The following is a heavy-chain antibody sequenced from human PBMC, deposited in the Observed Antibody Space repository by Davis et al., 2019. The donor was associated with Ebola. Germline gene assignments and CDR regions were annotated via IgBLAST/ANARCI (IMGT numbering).Heavy chain of an antibody. V-gene: IGHV3-30*18. CDR1: GFIFSSYG. Sequence: GESLKISCAASGFIFSSYGMQWVRQAPGKGLAWVAVIPYAGRNEYYANSVKGRFTHSRDNSKNTLYLQMNSLRAEDTAVYYCAKDENVDIVATRNYYGMDVWGQGTTVTVSS. CDR2: IPYAGRNE. CDR3: AKDENVDIVATRNYYGMDV. J-gene: IGHJ6*02. D-gene: IGHD5-12*01.